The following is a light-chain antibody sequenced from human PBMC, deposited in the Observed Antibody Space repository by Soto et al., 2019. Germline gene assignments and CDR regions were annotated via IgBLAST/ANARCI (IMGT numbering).Light chain of an antibody. CDR3: SSYTTSNTRQIV. J-gene: IGLJ1*01. Sequence: QSALTQPASLSGSPGQPITISCTGTSSDVGGYNYVSWYQQHPGKAPKFMIYDVSNRPSGVSNRFSGSKSGNTASLTISGLQAEDEADYYCSSYTTSNTRQIVFGTGTKVTVL. V-gene: IGLV2-14*01. CDR2: DVS. CDR1: SSDVGGYNY.